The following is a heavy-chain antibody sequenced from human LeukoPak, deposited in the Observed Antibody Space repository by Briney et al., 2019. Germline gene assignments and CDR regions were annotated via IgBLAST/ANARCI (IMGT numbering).Heavy chain of an antibody. CDR3: ARDTPELYYYMDV. Sequence: GDSVKVSCKASGYTFTGYYMHWVRQAPGQGLEWMGWINPNSGGTNYAQKFQGRVTMTRDTSISTAYMELSRLRSDDTAVYYCARDTPELYYYMDVWGKGTTVTVSS. D-gene: IGHD2-15*01. CDR1: GYTFTGYY. CDR2: INPNSGGT. J-gene: IGHJ6*03. V-gene: IGHV1-2*02.